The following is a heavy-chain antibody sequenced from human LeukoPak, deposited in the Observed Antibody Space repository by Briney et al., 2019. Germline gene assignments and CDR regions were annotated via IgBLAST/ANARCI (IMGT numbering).Heavy chain of an antibody. V-gene: IGHV4-4*07. Sequence: SETLSLTCTVSGGSISTYYWNWIRQPAGKGLEWIGRIDTSGNTNYDPSLKSRITMSVDTSKNQLSLKLSSVTAADTAVYYCARDRGSGWYVYWGQGTLVTVSS. CDR2: IDTSGNT. J-gene: IGHJ4*02. CDR1: GGSISTYY. D-gene: IGHD6-19*01. CDR3: ARDRGSGWYVY.